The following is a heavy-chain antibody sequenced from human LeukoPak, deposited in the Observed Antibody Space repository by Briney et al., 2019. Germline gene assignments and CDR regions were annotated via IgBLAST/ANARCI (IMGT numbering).Heavy chain of an antibody. J-gene: IGHJ4*02. Sequence: PGGSLRLSCAASGFTFSSYGMHWVRQAPGKGLEWVAFIRYDGSNKYYADSVKGRFTISRDNSKNTLYLQMNSLRAEDTALYYCAKDRSLTLPTFERSGYYYYWGQGTLVTVSS. CDR2: IRYDGSNK. CDR1: GFTFSSYG. V-gene: IGHV3-30*02. D-gene: IGHD3-22*01. CDR3: AKDRSLTLPTFERSGYYYY.